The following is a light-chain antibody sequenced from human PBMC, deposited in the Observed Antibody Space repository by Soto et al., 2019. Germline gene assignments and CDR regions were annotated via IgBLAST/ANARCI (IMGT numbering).Light chain of an antibody. Sequence: DIVLPQSPATLSLSPEERATLSFRASQSVSSYLAWYQQQPGQAPRLLIEDASSGATGTQARFSGRWCGAYFPLTISGLDHEDGAVYYFQRSRNWITFGQGTRLEIK. CDR3: QRSRNWIT. J-gene: IGKJ5*01. V-gene: IGKV3-11*01. CDR2: DAS. CDR1: QSVSSY.